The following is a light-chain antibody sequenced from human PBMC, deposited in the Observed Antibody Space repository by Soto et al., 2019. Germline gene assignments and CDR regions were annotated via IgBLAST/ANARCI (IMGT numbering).Light chain of an antibody. J-gene: IGKJ4*01. Sequence: EIVLTQSPGTLSLSPGESATLSCRASQSVSSNYLAWYQQQPGQAPRLLIYGASSKATGIPDRFSGSGSGTDFTLIISRLEPEDFAAYYCQQYGSSPLTFGGGTKVEIK. V-gene: IGKV3-20*01. CDR1: QSVSSNY. CDR3: QQYGSSPLT. CDR2: GAS.